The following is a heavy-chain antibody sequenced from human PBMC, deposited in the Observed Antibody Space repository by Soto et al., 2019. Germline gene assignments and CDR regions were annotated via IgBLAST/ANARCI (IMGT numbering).Heavy chain of an antibody. D-gene: IGHD5-18*01. J-gene: IGHJ5*02. CDR3: AKDRSVDTRDWFDP. CDR2: ITGTGGST. Sequence: GGSLRLSCAASGFTFGTYAMNWVRQAPGKGLEWVSGITGTGGSTYYADSVKGRFTISRDNSKNTLYLQMNSLRADDTAVYYCAKDRSVDTRDWFDPWGQGTLVTVSS. V-gene: IGHV3-23*01. CDR1: GFTFGTYA.